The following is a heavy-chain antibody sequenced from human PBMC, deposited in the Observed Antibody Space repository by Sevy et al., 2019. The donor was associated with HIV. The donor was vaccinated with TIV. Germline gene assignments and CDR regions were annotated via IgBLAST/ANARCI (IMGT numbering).Heavy chain of an antibody. J-gene: IGHJ4*02. D-gene: IGHD3-10*01. CDR2: IYYSGST. CDR1: GGSMTSYY. Sequence: SESLSLTCTVSGGSMTSYYWNWIRQPPGKGLEWIGYIYYSGSTNYNPSLKSQVTMSVDTSKNRFSLTLISVTAADTAVYHCATSVWTGNYFDYWGQGALVTVSS. V-gene: IGHV4-59*13. CDR3: ATSVWTGNYFDY.